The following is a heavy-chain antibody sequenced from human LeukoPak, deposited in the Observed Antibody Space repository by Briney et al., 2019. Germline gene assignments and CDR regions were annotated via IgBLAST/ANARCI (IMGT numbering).Heavy chain of an antibody. Sequence: GASVKVSCKASHYTFTSYGISWVRQAPGQGLEWVGWISPYSGNTNSAQQLQGRVTMTTDTSTSTAYMELRSLRSDDTAVYYCARDPGVTSYYMDVWGKGTTVTASS. J-gene: IGHJ6*03. CDR2: ISPYSGNT. CDR1: HYTFTSYG. V-gene: IGHV1-18*01. CDR3: ARDPGVTSYYMDV. D-gene: IGHD2-21*02.